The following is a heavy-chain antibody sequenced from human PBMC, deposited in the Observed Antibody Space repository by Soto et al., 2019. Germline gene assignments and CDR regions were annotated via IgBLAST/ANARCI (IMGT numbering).Heavy chain of an antibody. CDR2: ISYDGSNK. CDR3: AGGDFPQYYYNYYGMDV. Sequence: GGSLRLSCAASRFTFSSYAMHWVRQAPGKGLEWVAVISYDGSNKYYADSVKGRFTISRDNSKNTLYLQMNSLRAEDTAVYYCAGGDFPQYYYNYYGMDVWGQGTTVTVSS. CDR1: RFTFSSYA. V-gene: IGHV3-30-3*01. D-gene: IGHD3-3*01. J-gene: IGHJ6*02.